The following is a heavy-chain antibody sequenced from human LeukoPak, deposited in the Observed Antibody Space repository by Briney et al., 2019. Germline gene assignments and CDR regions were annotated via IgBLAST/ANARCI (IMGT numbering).Heavy chain of an antibody. V-gene: IGHV3-23*01. Sequence: GGSLRLSCVASGFTFSNRAMSWVRLAPGKGLEWVSAIIASGADTYYADSLKGRFAISRDNTKNILFLQMNSLRVDDTAIYYCAKSRTYSYGYGTFDHWGQGALVTVSS. CDR2: IIASGADT. J-gene: IGHJ4*02. CDR1: GFTFSNRA. D-gene: IGHD5-18*01. CDR3: AKSRTYSYGYGTFDH.